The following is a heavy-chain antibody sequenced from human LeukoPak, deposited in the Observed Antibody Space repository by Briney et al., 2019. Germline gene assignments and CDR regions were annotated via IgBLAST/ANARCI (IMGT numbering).Heavy chain of an antibody. CDR3: AKAAESSRIFGVVMALYYYMDV. J-gene: IGHJ6*03. D-gene: IGHD3-3*02. CDR1: GFTFNTYS. Sequence: PGGSLRLSCAASGFTFNTYSMHWVRQAPGKGLEWVAVIYYDGSKNFYGDSVKGRFTISRDDSKNTLYLQMNSLKAEDTAVYYCAKAAESSRIFGVVMALYYYMDVWGKGTTVTVSS. V-gene: IGHV3-33*03. CDR2: IYYDGSKN.